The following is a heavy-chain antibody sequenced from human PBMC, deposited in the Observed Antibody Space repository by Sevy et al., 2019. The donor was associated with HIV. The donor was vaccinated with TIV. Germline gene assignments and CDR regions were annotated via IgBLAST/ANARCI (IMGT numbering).Heavy chain of an antibody. CDR2: IRGSGGST. CDR1: GFTFSSYA. CDR3: AKGANYYDSSGYYYFDY. V-gene: IGHV3-23*01. Sequence: GGSLRLSCAASGFTFSSYAMSWVRQAPGKGLEWVSAIRGSGGSTYYADSVKGRFTISRDNSKNTLYLQMNSLRAEDTAVYYCAKGANYYDSSGYYYFDYWGQGTLVTVSS. D-gene: IGHD3-22*01. J-gene: IGHJ4*02.